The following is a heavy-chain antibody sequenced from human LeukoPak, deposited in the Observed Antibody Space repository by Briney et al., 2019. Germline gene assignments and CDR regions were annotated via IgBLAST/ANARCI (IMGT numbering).Heavy chain of an antibody. CDR1: GGSFSGYY. V-gene: IGHV4-34*01. J-gene: IGHJ4*02. CDR2: INHSGST. Sequence: SETLSLTCAVYGGSFSGYYWSWIRQPPGKGLEWIGEINHSGSTNYSPSLKSRVTISVDTSKNQFSLKLSSVTAADTAVYYCARGRYYYDILTGYYTGAPAAYYFDYWGQGTLVTVSS. D-gene: IGHD3-9*01. CDR3: ARGRYYYDILTGYYTGAPAAYYFDY.